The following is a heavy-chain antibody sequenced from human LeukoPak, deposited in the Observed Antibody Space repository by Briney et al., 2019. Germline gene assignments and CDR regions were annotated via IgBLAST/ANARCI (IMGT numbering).Heavy chain of an antibody. Sequence: PSETLSLTCAVYGGSFSGYYWSWIRQPPGKGLEWIGEINHSGSTNYNPSLKSRVTISVDTSKNQFSLKLSSVTAADTAVYYCARAFSSSWYMRAFDIWGQGTMVTVSS. CDR3: ARAFSSSWYMRAFDI. CDR2: INHSGST. J-gene: IGHJ3*02. CDR1: GGSFSGYY. V-gene: IGHV4-34*01. D-gene: IGHD6-13*01.